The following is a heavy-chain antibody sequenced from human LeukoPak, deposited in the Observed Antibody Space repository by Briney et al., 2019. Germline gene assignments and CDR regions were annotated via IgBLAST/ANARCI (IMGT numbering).Heavy chain of an antibody. D-gene: IGHD3-9*01. V-gene: IGHV1-2*02. CDR1: GYTFTGYY. J-gene: IGHJ6*03. CDR2: INPNSGGT. CDR3: ASGYFELPYYYYYMDV. Sequence: ASVKVSCKASGYTFTGYYMHWVRQAPGQGLEWMGWINPNSGGTNYAQKFQGRVTMTRDTSISTAYMELSRLRSDGTAVYYCASGYFELPYYYYYMDVWGKGTTVTVSS.